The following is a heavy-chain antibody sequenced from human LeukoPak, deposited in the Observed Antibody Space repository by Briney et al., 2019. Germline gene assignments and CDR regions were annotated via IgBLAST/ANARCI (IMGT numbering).Heavy chain of an antibody. V-gene: IGHV3-7*01. D-gene: IGHD2-15*01. CDR2: INQDGSEK. CDR3: AREGCSGGSCYHNWFDP. J-gene: IGHJ5*02. Sequence: GGSLRPSCAASGFTFSSYWMSWVRQAPGKGLEWVANINQDGSEKYYVDSVKGRFTISRDNAKNSLYLQMNSLRAEETAVYYCAREGCSGGSCYHNWFDPWGQGTLVTVSS. CDR1: GFTFSSYW.